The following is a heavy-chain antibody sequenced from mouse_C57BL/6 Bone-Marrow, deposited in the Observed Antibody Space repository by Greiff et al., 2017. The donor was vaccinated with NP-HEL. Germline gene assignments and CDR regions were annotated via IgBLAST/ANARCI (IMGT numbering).Heavy chain of an antibody. CDR1: GFTFSSYA. V-gene: IGHV5-4*01. CDR3: ARDDYYGSSYCAMDY. J-gene: IGHJ4*01. D-gene: IGHD1-1*01. Sequence: DVKLVESGGGLVKPGGSLKLSCAASGFTFSSYAMSWVRQTPEKRLEWVATISDGGSYTYYPDNVKGRFTISRDNAKNNLYLQMSHLKSEDTARYYCARDDYYGSSYCAMDYWGQGTSVTVSS. CDR2: ISDGGSYT.